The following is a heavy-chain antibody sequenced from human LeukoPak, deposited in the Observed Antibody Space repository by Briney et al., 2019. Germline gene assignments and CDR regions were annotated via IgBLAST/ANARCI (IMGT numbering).Heavy chain of an antibody. J-gene: IGHJ4*02. Sequence: SETLSLTCTVSGDSISSSYWSWIRQPPGKGLEWIGYISYSGSTSSNPSLRSRVTISVDTSKNQFSLKVTSVTAADTAVYYCARASSGYYWDFDYWGQGALVTVSS. CDR1: GDSISSSY. V-gene: IGHV4-59*08. CDR2: ISYSGST. D-gene: IGHD3-22*01. CDR3: ARASSGYYWDFDY.